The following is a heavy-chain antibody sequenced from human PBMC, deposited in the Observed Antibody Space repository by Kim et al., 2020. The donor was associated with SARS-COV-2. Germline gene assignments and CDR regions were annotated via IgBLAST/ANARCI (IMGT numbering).Heavy chain of an antibody. CDR2: INPSGGST. CDR3: ARDRGDFWSGYYTRYYYYGMDV. CDR1: GYTFTSYY. J-gene: IGHJ6*02. D-gene: IGHD3-3*01. Sequence: ASVKVSCKASGYTFTSYYMHWVRQAPGQGLEWMGIINPSGGSTSYAQKFQGRVTMTRDTSTSTVYMELSSLRSEDTAVYYCARDRGDFWSGYYTRYYYYGMDVWGQGTTVTVSS. V-gene: IGHV1-46*01.